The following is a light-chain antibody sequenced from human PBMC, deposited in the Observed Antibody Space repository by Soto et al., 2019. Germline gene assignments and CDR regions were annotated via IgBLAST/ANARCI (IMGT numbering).Light chain of an antibody. Sequence: EIVLTQSPFTLSLSPGERATLSCRASQSVGSSYLAWYHQRPGHAPRLLIYGVFRRATGIPDRLSGSGSGTDFTLTISRLEPEDSAVYYCQQYGSSHTFGQGTRLEIK. V-gene: IGKV3-20*01. CDR1: QSVGSSY. CDR3: QQYGSSHT. J-gene: IGKJ5*01. CDR2: GVF.